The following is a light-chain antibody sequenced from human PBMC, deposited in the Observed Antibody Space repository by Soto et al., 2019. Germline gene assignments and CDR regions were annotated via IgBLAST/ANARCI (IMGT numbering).Light chain of an antibody. J-gene: IGLJ1*01. Sequence: QSALTQPASVSGSPGPSIIISCTGISRSVDSYNFVSWYQQHPGKAPKLIIYEVTQRPSEVANRFSGSKSDNEASLTISGRQAQGEADFYCCSYAIVFGSGTKHAVL. V-gene: IGLV2-23*02. CDR3: CSYAIV. CDR1: SRSVDSYNF. CDR2: EVT.